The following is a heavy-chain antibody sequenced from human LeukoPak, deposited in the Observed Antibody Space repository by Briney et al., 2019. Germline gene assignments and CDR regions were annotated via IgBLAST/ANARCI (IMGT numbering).Heavy chain of an antibody. V-gene: IGHV3-7*02. CDR2: INQDEIDK. Sequence: GGSLRLSCAASGFTFSTYWMSWVRQAPGKGLEWVANINQDEIDKYSVDSVKGRFTLSRDNAKNSLYLQMNSLRAEDTAVYYCARASSYFDWLGHDAFDIWGQGTKVTVSS. CDR1: GFTFSTYW. CDR3: ARASSYFDWLGHDAFDI. D-gene: IGHD3-9*01. J-gene: IGHJ3*02.